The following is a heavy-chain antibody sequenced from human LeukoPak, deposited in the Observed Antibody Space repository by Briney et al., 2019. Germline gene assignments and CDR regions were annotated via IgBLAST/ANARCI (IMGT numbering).Heavy chain of an antibody. CDR1: GFTVSSNY. CDR2: ISTSSYYI. V-gene: IGHV3-21*01. Sequence: GGSLRLSCAASGFTVSSNYMSWVRQAPGKGLEWVSSISTSSYYIYYTDSVRGRFIISRDNTRNSLYLQMNSLRAEDTAVYYCAKLYQPDYWGQGTLVTVSS. J-gene: IGHJ4*02. D-gene: IGHD3-16*02. CDR3: AKLYQPDY.